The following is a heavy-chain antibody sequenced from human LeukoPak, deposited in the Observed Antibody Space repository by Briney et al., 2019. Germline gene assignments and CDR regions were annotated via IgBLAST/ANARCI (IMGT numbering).Heavy chain of an antibody. CDR1: GYTFTGYY. CDR3: ARERRITMVRGVTFDP. CDR2: INPNSDGT. D-gene: IGHD3-10*01. V-gene: IGHV1-2*02. Sequence: ASVKVSCKASGYTFTGYYMHWVRQAPGQGLEWMGWINPNSDGTNYAQKFQGRVTMTRDTSISTAYMELSRLRSDDTAVYYCARERRITMVRGVTFDPWGQGTLVTVSS. J-gene: IGHJ5*02.